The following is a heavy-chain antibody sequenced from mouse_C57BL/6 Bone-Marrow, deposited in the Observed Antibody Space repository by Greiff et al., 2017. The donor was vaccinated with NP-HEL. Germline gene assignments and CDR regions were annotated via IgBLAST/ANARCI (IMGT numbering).Heavy chain of an antibody. D-gene: IGHD1-1*01. CDR3: ARNYAGFAY. CDR2: IYPRSGNT. V-gene: IGHV1-81*01. Sequence: VQLQQSGAELARPGASVKLSCKASGYTFTSSGISWVKQRTGQGLEWIGEIYPRSGNTYYNEKFKGKATLTADKSSSTAYMELRSLTSEDSAVYFCARNYAGFAYWGQGTLVTVSA. CDR1: GYTFTSSG. J-gene: IGHJ3*01.